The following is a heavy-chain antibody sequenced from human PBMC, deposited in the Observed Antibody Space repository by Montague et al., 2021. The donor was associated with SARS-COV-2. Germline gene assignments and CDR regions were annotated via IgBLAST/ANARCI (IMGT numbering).Heavy chain of an antibody. CDR3: ARLVWFGELSSENWFDP. V-gene: IGHV4-39*01. D-gene: IGHD3-10*01. Sequence: SETLSLTCSVSGGSITSSSYYWGWIRQSPDKGLEWIGSIYYSGSTYYNSSLKSRVTISVDTSKNQFSLKLNSVTAADTAVYYCARLVWFGELSSENWFDPWGQGTLVTVSS. CDR1: GGSITSSSYY. J-gene: IGHJ5*02. CDR2: IYYSGST.